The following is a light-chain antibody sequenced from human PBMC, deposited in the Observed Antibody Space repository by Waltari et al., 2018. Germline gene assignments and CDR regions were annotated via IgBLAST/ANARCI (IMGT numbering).Light chain of an antibody. CDR2: DDR. CDR3: QSYYNRSLV. J-gene: IGLJ2*01. CDR1: SGRIATNY. V-gene: IGLV6-57*02. Sequence: FMLTQPHSVSESPGKTVTISCTASSGRIATNYVHWYQQRPGSAPTTVIYDDRQRPSGVPDRFAGSIDDFSDSSSLSVSELQTEDEADYYRQSYYNRSLVFGGGTRLTVL.